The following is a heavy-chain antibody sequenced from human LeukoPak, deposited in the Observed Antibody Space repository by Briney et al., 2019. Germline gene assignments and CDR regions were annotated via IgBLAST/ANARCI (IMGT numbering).Heavy chain of an antibody. Sequence: SETLSLTCAVSGGSISSSKWWSWVRQAPGTGLEWIGEIYHSGSSNKNPSLESRLTMSVDKSKNQLSLKLNSVTAADTAVYYCARAAAGSSDSDAFDVWGQGTMVTVSS. J-gene: IGHJ3*01. CDR3: ARAAAGSSDSDAFDV. V-gene: IGHV4-4*02. CDR2: IYHSGSS. CDR1: GGSISSSKW. D-gene: IGHD6-13*01.